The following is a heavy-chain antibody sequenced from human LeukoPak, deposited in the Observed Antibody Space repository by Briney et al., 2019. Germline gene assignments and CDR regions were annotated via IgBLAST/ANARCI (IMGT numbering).Heavy chain of an antibody. CDR2: INPNSGGT. CDR3: ARERKRYGSGSYYNPDDLGY. V-gene: IGHV1-2*02. D-gene: IGHD3-10*01. J-gene: IGHJ4*02. CDR1: GYTFTGYY. Sequence: ASVRVSCKASGYTFTGYYMHWVRQAPGQGLEWMGWINPNSGGTNYAQKFQGRVTMTRDTSISTAYMELSRLRSDDTAVYYCARERKRYGSGSYYNPDDLGYWGQGTLVTVSS.